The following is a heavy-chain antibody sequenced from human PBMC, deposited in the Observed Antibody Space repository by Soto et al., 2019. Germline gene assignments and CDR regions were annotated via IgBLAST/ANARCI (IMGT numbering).Heavy chain of an antibody. D-gene: IGHD4-17*01. CDR1: GYTFTSYG. V-gene: IGHV1-18*01. Sequence: ASVKVSCKASGYTFTSYGISWVRQAPGQGLEWMGWISAYNGNTNYSQKLQGRVTMTTDTSTSTAYMELRSLRSDDTAVYYCARDPGLDYDYYYYYMDVWGKGTTVTVSS. CDR2: ISAYNGNT. CDR3: ARDPGLDYDYYYYYMDV. J-gene: IGHJ6*03.